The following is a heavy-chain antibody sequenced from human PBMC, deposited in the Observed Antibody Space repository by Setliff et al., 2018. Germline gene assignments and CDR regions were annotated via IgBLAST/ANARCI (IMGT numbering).Heavy chain of an antibody. D-gene: IGHD5-12*01. V-gene: IGHV4-39*07. Sequence: PSETLSLTCSVSGGSISGSHYSWVWMRQPPGKRLEWIGSTYYNGTAYYNPSLQSRGTISVDTSKNKFSLSLSSVTAADTAVYYCARGGYNGYAAFDDWGQGALVTVSS. CDR3: ARGGYNGYAAFDD. J-gene: IGHJ4*02. CDR2: TYYNGTA. CDR1: GGSISGSHYS.